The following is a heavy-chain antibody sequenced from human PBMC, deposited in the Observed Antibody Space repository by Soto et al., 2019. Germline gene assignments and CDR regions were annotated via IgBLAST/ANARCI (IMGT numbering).Heavy chain of an antibody. Sequence: QVQLVQSGAEVKKPGASVKVSCKASGYTFTSYDINWVRQATGQGLEWMGWMNPNSGNSGYAQKLQARITLTSNTSIRTAYMELSSVGSEDNSLYYGARDPPSTLLFGYYYYGMDVWGQGTTVTVSS. D-gene: IGHD3-10*01. J-gene: IGHJ6*02. CDR2: MNPNSGNS. CDR1: GYTFTSYD. CDR3: ARDPPSTLLFGYYYYGMDV. V-gene: IGHV1-8*01.